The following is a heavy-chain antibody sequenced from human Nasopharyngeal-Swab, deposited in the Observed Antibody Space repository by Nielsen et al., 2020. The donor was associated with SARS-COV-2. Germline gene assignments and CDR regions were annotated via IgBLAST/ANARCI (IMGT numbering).Heavy chain of an antibody. CDR1: GYTFTSDD. CDR2: MNPNSGNT. D-gene: IGHD3-22*01. J-gene: IGHJ6*03. Sequence: ASVKVSCKASGYTFTSDDINWVRQATGQGLEWMGWMNPNSGNTGYAQKFQGRVTMTRNTSISTAYMELSSLRSEDTAVYYCARAERGRIVVVITSFYYYYMDVWGKGTTVTVSS. CDR3: ARAERGRIVVVITSFYYYYMDV. V-gene: IGHV1-8*01.